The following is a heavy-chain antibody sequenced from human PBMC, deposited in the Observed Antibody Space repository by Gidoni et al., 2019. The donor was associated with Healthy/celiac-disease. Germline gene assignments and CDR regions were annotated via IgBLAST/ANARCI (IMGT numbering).Heavy chain of an antibody. D-gene: IGHD1-26*01. CDR3: ARDLSPAQGLLYYYMDV. J-gene: IGHJ6*03. Sequence: QVQLVQSGAEVKKPGASVKVSCTASGYTSTRDDMHWVRQASGKGLEGVGKINPSGGSTSYAQKFQGRVTITRETSTSTVYMELSSLRSEDTGVYYCARDLSPAQGLLYYYMDVWGKGTTVTVSS. V-gene: IGHV1-46*03. CDR2: INPSGGST. CDR1: GYTSTRDD.